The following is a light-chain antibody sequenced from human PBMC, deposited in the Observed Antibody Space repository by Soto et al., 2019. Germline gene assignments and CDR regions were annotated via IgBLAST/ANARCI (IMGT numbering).Light chain of an antibody. J-gene: IGKJ5*01. Sequence: EIVLTQSPATQSVSPGERVTPSCRASQSLYTNLAWYQQKPGQAPRVLIYGASTRATGIPARFTGIGSGTEFTLTISSLQSEDFAVYYCQQYNQWPITFGQGTRLEI. CDR1: QSLYTN. V-gene: IGKV3-15*01. CDR2: GAS. CDR3: QQYNQWPIT.